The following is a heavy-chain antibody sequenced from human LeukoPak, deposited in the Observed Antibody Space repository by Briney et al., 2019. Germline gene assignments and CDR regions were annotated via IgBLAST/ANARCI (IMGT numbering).Heavy chain of an antibody. CDR1: GFTFSSYW. J-gene: IGHJ4*02. CDR3: AKDLGYSGSYYY. CDR2: INENGGER. D-gene: IGHD1-26*01. Sequence: GGSLRLSCAASGFTFSSYWMSWVRQAPGKGLEWLANINENGGERYYVESVKGRITISRDNAKKSLYLQMNSLRAEDTAAYYCAKDLGYSGSYYYWGQGTLVTVSS. V-gene: IGHV3-7*01.